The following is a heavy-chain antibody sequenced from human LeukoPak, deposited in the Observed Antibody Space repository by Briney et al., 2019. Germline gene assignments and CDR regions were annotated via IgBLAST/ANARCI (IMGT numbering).Heavy chain of an antibody. CDR1: GFTFSRYG. V-gene: IGHV3-21*01. CDR3: ARGGTGATRDDTFDI. J-gene: IGHJ3*02. Sequence: PGRSLRLSCAASGFTFSRYGMHWVRQAPGKGLEWVSSISSSGSVIFYADSVKGRFTISRDNAKNSLYLQMNSLRAEDTAVYYCARGGTGATRDDTFDIWGQGAMVTVSS. D-gene: IGHD1-7*01. CDR2: ISSSGSVI.